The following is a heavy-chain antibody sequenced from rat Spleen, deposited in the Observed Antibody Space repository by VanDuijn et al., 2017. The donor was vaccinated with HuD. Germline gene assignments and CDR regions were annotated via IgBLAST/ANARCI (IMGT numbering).Heavy chain of an antibody. J-gene: IGHJ2*01. CDR1: GFTFSSYG. CDR2: ISSSSGT. CDR3: TRMYTTDYYWYFDF. V-gene: IGHV5-62*01. Sequence: VQLVESGGGLVQPGRSLKLSCAASGFTFSSYGMHWIRQAPGKGLDWVAYISSSSGTVYADAVKGRFTISRDNAKSTLYLQMNSLRSEDTATYYCTRMYTTDYYWYFDFWGQGVTVTVSS. D-gene: IGHD1-6*01.